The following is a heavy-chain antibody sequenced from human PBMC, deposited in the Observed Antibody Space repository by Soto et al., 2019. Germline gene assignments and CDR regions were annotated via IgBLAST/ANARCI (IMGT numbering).Heavy chain of an antibody. CDR1: AYTLTSYA. Sequence: QVQLVQSGAEVRKPGASVKVSCKASAYTLTSYAISWVRQAPGQGLEWMGWISAYNGNTNYSPRLQGRVTMTTDTSTSTAYMELRSLRSDDTAVYYCARARVDDFRWAYFDYWGQGTLVTVSS. J-gene: IGHJ4*02. V-gene: IGHV1-18*01. CDR2: ISAYNGNT. CDR3: ARARVDDFRWAYFDY. D-gene: IGHD3-16*01.